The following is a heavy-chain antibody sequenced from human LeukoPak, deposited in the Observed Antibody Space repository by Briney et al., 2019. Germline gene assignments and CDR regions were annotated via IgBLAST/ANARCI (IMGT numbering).Heavy chain of an antibody. D-gene: IGHD6-13*01. J-gene: IGHJ4*02. CDR2: MSGDATST. CDR1: GFTFSSFA. CDR3: AKRTSGSSWYSSDS. Sequence: GGSLRLSCAASGFTFSSFAMNWVRQAPGKGLEWVSTMSGDATSTYYADSVKGRFTISRDNSKNTLYLQMNSLRADDTAVYYCAKRTSGSSWYSSDSWGQGTLVTVSS. V-gene: IGHV3-23*01.